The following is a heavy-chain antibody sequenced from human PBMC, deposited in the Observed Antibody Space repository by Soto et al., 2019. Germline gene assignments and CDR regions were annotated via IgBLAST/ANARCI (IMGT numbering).Heavy chain of an antibody. CDR2: INPNSGGT. Sequence: ASVEVSCKASGYTFTGYYMHWVRQAPGQGLEWMGWINPNSGGTNYAQKFQGRVTMTRDTSISTAYMELSRLRSDDTAVYYCATQSVLLWFGELRDYYYGMDVWGQGTTVTVSS. CDR3: ATQSVLLWFGELRDYYYGMDV. V-gene: IGHV1-2*02. D-gene: IGHD3-10*01. J-gene: IGHJ6*02. CDR1: GYTFTGYY.